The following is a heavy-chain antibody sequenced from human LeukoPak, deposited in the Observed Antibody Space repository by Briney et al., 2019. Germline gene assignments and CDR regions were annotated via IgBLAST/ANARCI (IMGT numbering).Heavy chain of an antibody. CDR2: INPSGGST. D-gene: IGHD2-21*02. Sequence: ASVKASCKVSGYTLTELSMHWVRQAPGQGLEWMGIINPSGGSTSYAQKFQGRVTMTRDTSTSTVYMELSSLRSEDTAVYYCALLYCGGDCYTDYWGQGTLVTVSS. CDR1: GYTLTELS. CDR3: ALLYCGGDCYTDY. V-gene: IGHV1-46*01. J-gene: IGHJ4*02.